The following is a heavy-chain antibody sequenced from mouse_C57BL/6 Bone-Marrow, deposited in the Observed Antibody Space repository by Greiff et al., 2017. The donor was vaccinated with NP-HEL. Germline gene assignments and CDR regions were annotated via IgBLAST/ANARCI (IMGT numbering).Heavy chain of an antibody. J-gene: IGHJ4*01. CDR3: ARDGPRPPGAMDD. CDR1: GFTFSSYA. V-gene: IGHV5-4*01. CDR2: ISDGGGYT. Sequence: EVQGVESGGGLVKPGGSLKLSCAASGFTFSSYAMSWVRQTPEKRLEWVATISDGGGYTYYPDNVKGRFTITRDNAKNNRYLQMSHLKSEDTAMYYCARDGPRPPGAMDDWGQGTSVTVAS.